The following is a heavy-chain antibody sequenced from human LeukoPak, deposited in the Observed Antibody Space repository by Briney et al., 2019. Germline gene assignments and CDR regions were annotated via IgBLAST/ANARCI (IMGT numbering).Heavy chain of an antibody. CDR3: ASGGDYYDSSGKGDY. V-gene: IGHV3-53*01. J-gene: IGHJ4*02. D-gene: IGHD3-22*01. Sequence: SGGSLRLPCAASGFTVSSNYMSWVRQAPGKGLEWVSVIYSGGSTYYADSVKGRFTISRDNSKNTLYLQMNSLRAEDTAVYYCASGGDYYDSSGKGDYWGQGTLVTVSS. CDR1: GFTVSSNY. CDR2: IYSGGST.